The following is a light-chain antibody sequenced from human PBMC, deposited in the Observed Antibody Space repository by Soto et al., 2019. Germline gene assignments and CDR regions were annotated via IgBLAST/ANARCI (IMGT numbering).Light chain of an antibody. V-gene: IGKV1-5*03. J-gene: IGKJ1*01. CDR1: QTITTS. Sequence: DIQMTQSPSTLSASVGDRVTITCRASQTITTSLAWYQQKPGKAPKLLIYKASSLESGVPSRFSGSGSGTAFTLTISSLQPDDFETYYCQQYDSYSLRTFGQGTRVEI. CDR3: QQYDSYSLRT. CDR2: KAS.